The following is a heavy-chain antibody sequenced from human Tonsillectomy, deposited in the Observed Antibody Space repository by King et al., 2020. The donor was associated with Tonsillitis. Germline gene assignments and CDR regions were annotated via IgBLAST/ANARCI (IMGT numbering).Heavy chain of an antibody. V-gene: IGHV4-34*01. CDR2: INHSGSI. CDR3: ASRWGLGAFDI. J-gene: IGHJ3*02. Sequence: VQLQQWGAGLLKPSETLSLTCAVYGASFSAYYWSWIRQPPGKGLEWIGEINHSGSINYNPSLKSRVTISVDTSKNPFSLKLSSVTAADTALYYCASRWGLGAFDIWGQGTMVTVSS. D-gene: IGHD2-21*01. CDR1: GASFSAYY.